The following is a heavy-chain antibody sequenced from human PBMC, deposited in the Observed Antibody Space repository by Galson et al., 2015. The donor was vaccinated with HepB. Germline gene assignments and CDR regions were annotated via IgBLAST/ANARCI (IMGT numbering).Heavy chain of an antibody. CDR1: GFAFSSYA. Sequence: SLRLSCAASGFAFSSYAMDWVRQAPGKGLEWVSFIGNIGDTADYADSVKGRFTISRDNSKNTLSLQMHDLRADDTAVYYCAKDRCSSRGCHIDSWGQGTLVIVSS. J-gene: IGHJ4*02. D-gene: IGHD2-15*01. CDR2: IGNIGDTA. CDR3: AKDRCSSRGCHIDS. V-gene: IGHV3-23*01.